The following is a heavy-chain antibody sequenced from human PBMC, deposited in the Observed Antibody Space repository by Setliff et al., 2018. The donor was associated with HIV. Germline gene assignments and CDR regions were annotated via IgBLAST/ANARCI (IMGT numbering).Heavy chain of an antibody. Sequence: SETLSLTCTVSGGSISSHYWSWIRQPPGKGLEWIGYMFYGGNTDYNPSLKGRITISVDTSKNQIPLRLRSVTAADTAVYYCARAYGSERLNWFDPWGQGTLVTVSS. V-gene: IGHV4-59*11. CDR1: GGSISSHY. D-gene: IGHD3-10*01. CDR3: ARAYGSERLNWFDP. CDR2: MFYGGNT. J-gene: IGHJ5*02.